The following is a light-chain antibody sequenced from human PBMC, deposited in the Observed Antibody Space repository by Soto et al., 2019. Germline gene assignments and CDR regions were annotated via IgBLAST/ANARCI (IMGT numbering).Light chain of an antibody. CDR1: ESVSRY. CDR2: DAS. CDR3: QQRSRT. Sequence: EIVLTQSPATLSLSPGETATLSCRASESVSRYLAWYQQKPGQAPRLLIYDASNRATGIPTRFSGSGSGTDFPLTISSLEPDDFAVYYCQQRSRTFGGGTKVEI. J-gene: IGKJ4*01. V-gene: IGKV3-11*01.